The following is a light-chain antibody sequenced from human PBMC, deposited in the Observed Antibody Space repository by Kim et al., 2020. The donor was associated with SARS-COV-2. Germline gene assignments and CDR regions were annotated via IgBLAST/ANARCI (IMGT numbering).Light chain of an antibody. CDR1: ETISSK. Sequence: LSVSPGETATLSYRASETISSKLAWYQQKPGQAPRLLIYGASTRATGSPARFSGSGSGTEFTLTIGGLQSEDFAVYYCQQYHNWDTFGQGTKLEIK. V-gene: IGKV3-15*01. CDR3: QQYHNWDT. J-gene: IGKJ2*01. CDR2: GAS.